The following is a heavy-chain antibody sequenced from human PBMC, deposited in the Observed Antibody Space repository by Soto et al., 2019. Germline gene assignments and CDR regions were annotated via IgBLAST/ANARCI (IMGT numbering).Heavy chain of an antibody. CDR3: ARGVLGVCSGGSCARVDY. V-gene: IGHV3-30-3*01. J-gene: IGHJ4*02. D-gene: IGHD2-15*01. CDR2: ISYDGSNK. Sequence: QVQLVESGGGVVQPGRSLRLSCAASGFTFSSYAMHWVRQAPGKGLEWVAVISYDGSNKYYADSVKGRFTISRDNSKNTLYLQMNSLRAEDTAVYYCARGVLGVCSGGSCARVDYWGQGTLVTVSS. CDR1: GFTFSSYA.